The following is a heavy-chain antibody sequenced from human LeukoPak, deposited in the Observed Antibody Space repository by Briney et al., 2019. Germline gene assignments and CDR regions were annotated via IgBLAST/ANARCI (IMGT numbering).Heavy chain of an antibody. CDR1: GGSISSYY. CDR3: ARGATHYDFWSGYNGYFDY. CDR2: IYYSGST. Sequence: SETLSLTCAVSGGSISSYYWSWIRQPPGKGLEWIGYIYYSGSTNYNPSLKSRVTISVDTSKNQFSLKLSSVTAADTAVYYCARGATHYDFWSGYNGYFDYWGQGTLVTVSS. D-gene: IGHD3-3*01. V-gene: IGHV4-59*01. J-gene: IGHJ4*02.